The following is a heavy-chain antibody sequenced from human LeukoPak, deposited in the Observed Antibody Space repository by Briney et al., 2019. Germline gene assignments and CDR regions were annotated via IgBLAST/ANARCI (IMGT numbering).Heavy chain of an antibody. J-gene: IGHJ6*02. CDR2: ISAYNGNT. CDR1: GYTFTSYG. D-gene: IGHD5-12*01. Sequence: ASVKVSCKASGYTFTSYGISWVRRAPGQGLEWMGWISAYNGNTNYAQKLQGRVTMTTDTSTSTAYMELRSLRSEDTAVYYCARFLNVDIVATIDYGDVYGMDVWGQGTTVTVSS. V-gene: IGHV1-18*01. CDR3: ARFLNVDIVATIDYGDVYGMDV.